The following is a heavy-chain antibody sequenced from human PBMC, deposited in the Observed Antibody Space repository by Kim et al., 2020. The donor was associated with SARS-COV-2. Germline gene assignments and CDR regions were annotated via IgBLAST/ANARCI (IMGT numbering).Heavy chain of an antibody. Sequence: ASVKVSCKPSGYSFTSYDINWVRQAPGQGLEWMGWTNPNSGNTESAQNFQGRVTMTMNTSISTAYMELSSLKSEDTAVYYCVTDLERLDGAFDIWGPGTMVTVS. CDR1: GYSFTSYD. CDR3: VTDLERLDGAFDI. J-gene: IGHJ3*02. CDR2: TNPNSGNT. V-gene: IGHV1-8*01. D-gene: IGHD1-1*01.